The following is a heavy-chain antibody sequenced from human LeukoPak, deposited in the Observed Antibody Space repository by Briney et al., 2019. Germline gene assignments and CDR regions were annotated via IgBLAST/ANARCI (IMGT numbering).Heavy chain of an antibody. D-gene: IGHD6-13*01. CDR1: GGSFSGYY. CDR3: ASAEHSSSWPGIDY. V-gene: IGHV4-30-4*08. Sequence: SETLSLTCAVYGGSFSGYYWSWIRQPPGKGLEWIGYIYYSGSTYYNPSLKSRVTISVDTSKNQFSLKLSSVTAADTAVYYCASAEHSSSWPGIDYWGQGTLVTVSS. CDR2: IYYSGST. J-gene: IGHJ4*02.